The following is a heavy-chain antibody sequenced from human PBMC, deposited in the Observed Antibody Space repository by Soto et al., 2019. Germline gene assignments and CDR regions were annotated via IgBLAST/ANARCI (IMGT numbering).Heavy chain of an antibody. Sequence: SETLSLTCTVSGGSISSSSYYWGWIRQPPGKGLEWIGSIYYSGSTYYNPSLKSRVTISVDTSKNQFSLKLSSVTAADTAVYYCARHGSDITMVRGVMDYWGQGTLVTVSS. CDR3: ARHGSDITMVRGVMDY. CDR2: IYYSGST. J-gene: IGHJ4*02. CDR1: GGSISSSSYY. D-gene: IGHD3-10*01. V-gene: IGHV4-39*01.